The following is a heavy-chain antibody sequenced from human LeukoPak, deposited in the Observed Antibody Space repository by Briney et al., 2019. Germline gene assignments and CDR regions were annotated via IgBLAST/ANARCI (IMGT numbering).Heavy chain of an antibody. D-gene: IGHD3-16*02. Sequence: SETLSLTCTVSGGSISNYYWSWIRQPAGKGLEWIGLIYARGNTNYNPSLKSRVTMSIDTSKNQFSLKLTSVTAADTAVYYCARVGYDYLWGSYRYDYWGQGTLVTVSS. CDR2: IYARGNT. J-gene: IGHJ4*02. CDR3: ARVGYDYLWGSYRYDY. V-gene: IGHV4-4*07. CDR1: GGSISNYY.